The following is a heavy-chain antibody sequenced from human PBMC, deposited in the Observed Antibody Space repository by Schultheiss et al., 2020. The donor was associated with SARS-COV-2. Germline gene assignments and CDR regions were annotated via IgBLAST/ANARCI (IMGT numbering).Heavy chain of an antibody. Sequence: SQTLSLTCTVSGGSISSSSYYWGWIRQPPGKGLEWIGSIYYSGSTYYNPFLKSRVTISVDTSKNQFSLKLSSVTAADTAVYYCARRNYYDSSGYPNPFDYWGQGTLVTVVS. J-gene: IGHJ4*02. D-gene: IGHD3-22*01. CDR1: GGSISSSSYY. CDR3: ARRNYYDSSGYPNPFDY. V-gene: IGHV4-39*01. CDR2: IYYSGST.